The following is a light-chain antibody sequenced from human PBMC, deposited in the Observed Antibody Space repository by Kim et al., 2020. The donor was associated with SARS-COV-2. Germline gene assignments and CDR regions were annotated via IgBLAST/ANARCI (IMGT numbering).Light chain of an antibody. CDR1: QSISSY. CDR3: RQSYSTLYT. Sequence: SASVGDRVTITCRASQSISSYLNWYQQKPGKVPRLVIYTASSLQSGVPSRFSGSGSGTDFTLTISSLQPEDSATYYCRQSYSTLYTFGQGTKLEI. CDR2: TAS. V-gene: IGKV1-39*01. J-gene: IGKJ2*01.